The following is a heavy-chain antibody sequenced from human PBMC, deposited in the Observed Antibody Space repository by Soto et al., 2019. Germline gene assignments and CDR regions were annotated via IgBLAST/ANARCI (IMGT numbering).Heavy chain of an antibody. CDR1: GFAFSSHP. CDR2: ISDGGDLT. J-gene: IGHJ3*01. CDR3: ARRAFDSSRSFDL. D-gene: IGHD6-6*01. Sequence: GGSLRLSCAASGFAFSSHPMSWVRQAPERGLEWVSGISDGGDLTYNADSVKGRFTISRDNSKNILFLQMNSLRAEDTALYYCARRAFDSSRSFDLWGQGTMVTVSS. V-gene: IGHV3-23*01.